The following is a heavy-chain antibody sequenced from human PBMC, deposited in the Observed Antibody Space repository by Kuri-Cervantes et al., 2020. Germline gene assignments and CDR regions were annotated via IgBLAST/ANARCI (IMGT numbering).Heavy chain of an antibody. CDR2: INHSGST. CDR3: ATQLGVTTSLIDY. V-gene: IGHV4-34*01. J-gene: IGHJ4*02. CDR1: GGSISSYY. Sequence: SETLSLTCSVSGGSISSYYWSWIRQPPGKGLEWIGEINHSGSTNYNPSLKSRVTISVDTSKNQFSLKLSSVTAEDTAVYYCATQLGVTTSLIDYWGQGTLVTVSS. D-gene: IGHD4-11*01.